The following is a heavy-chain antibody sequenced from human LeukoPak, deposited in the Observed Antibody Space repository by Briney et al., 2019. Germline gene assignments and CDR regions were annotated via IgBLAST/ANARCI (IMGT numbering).Heavy chain of an antibody. CDR2: ISSSSSYI. J-gene: IGHJ1*01. CDR3: ARDRIAAAGVWPD. D-gene: IGHD6-13*01. V-gene: IGHV3-21*04. CDR1: GFTFSSYS. Sequence: PGGSLRLSCAASGFTFSSYSMNWVRQAPGKGLEWVSSISSSSSYIYYADSVKGRFTISRDNAKNSPYLQMNSLRAEDTAVYYCARDRIAAAGVWPDWGQGTLVTVSS.